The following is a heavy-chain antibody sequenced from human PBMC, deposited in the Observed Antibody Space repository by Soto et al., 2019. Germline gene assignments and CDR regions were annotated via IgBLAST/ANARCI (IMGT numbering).Heavy chain of an antibody. CDR3: ARGGVVVIIPVVGEPYGMDV. CDR1: GGSISSGDYY. CDR2: IYYSGST. Sequence: PSETLSLTCTVSGGSISSGDYYWSWIRQPPGKGLEWIGYIYYSGSTYYNPSLKSRVTISVDTSKNQFSLKLSSVTAADTAVYYCARGGVVVIIPVVGEPYGMDVWGQGTTVTVSS. V-gene: IGHV4-30-4*01. J-gene: IGHJ6*02. D-gene: IGHD3-3*01.